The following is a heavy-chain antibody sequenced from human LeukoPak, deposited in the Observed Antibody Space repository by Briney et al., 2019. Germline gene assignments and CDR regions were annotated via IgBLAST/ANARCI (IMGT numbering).Heavy chain of an antibody. Sequence: ASVKVSCKASGYTFASYYMHWVRQAPGQGLEWMGIINPSGGSTSYAQKFQGRVTMTRDTSTSTVYMELSSLRSEATAVYYCARAGSGLAAGDYWGQGTLVTVSS. D-gene: IGHD6-13*01. CDR2: INPSGGST. J-gene: IGHJ4*02. CDR1: GYTFASYY. V-gene: IGHV1-46*01. CDR3: ARAGSGLAAGDY.